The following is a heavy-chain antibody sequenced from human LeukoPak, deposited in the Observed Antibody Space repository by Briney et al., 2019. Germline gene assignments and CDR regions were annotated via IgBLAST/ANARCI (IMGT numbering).Heavy chain of an antibody. J-gene: IGHJ4*02. Sequence: ASVKVSCKASGYTFTSYSITWVRQAPGQGLEWLGWISAYNGDTKYARRLLDRVSMTTDASTTTAYLELRSLRSDDTAVYYCGRVDMATTKDYWGQGTLVTVSS. V-gene: IGHV1-18*01. CDR2: ISAYNGDT. CDR1: GYTFTSYS. D-gene: IGHD5-24*01. CDR3: GRVDMATTKDY.